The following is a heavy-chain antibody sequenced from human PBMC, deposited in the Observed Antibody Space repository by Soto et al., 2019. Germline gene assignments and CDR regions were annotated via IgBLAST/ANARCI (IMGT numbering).Heavy chain of an antibody. CDR2: INSDGSST. CDR1: GVTLSRYW. V-gene: IGHV3-74*01. Sequence: GGSRRHSCGGSGVTLSRYWMHLGRQAPGKGPVWVSRINSDGSSTSYADSVKGSFTISRDNAKNTLYLQMNSLRAEDTAVYYCASTPDIVVVPAAPPGAFDIWGQGTMVTVSS. CDR3: ASTPDIVVVPAAPPGAFDI. D-gene: IGHD2-2*01. J-gene: IGHJ3*02.